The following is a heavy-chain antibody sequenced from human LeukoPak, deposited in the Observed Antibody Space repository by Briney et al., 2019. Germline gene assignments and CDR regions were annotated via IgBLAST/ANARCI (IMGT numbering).Heavy chain of an antibody. Sequence: ASVKVSCKASGYTFTSYEINWVRQATGQGLEWMGWMNPNSGNTGYAQKFQGRVTMTRNTSISTAYMELSSLRSEDTAVYYCARKNYDSSGYWKYYYYYYGMDVWGQGTTVTVSS. CDR2: MNPNSGNT. J-gene: IGHJ6*02. D-gene: IGHD3-22*01. CDR1: GYTFTSYE. V-gene: IGHV1-8*01. CDR3: ARKNYDSSGYWKYYYYYYGMDV.